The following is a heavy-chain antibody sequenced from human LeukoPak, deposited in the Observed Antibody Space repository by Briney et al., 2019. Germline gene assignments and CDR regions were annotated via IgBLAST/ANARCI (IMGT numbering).Heavy chain of an antibody. CDR1: GGSISSYY. V-gene: IGHV4-4*07. J-gene: IGHJ4*02. Sequence: SETLSLTCTVSGGSISSYYWSWLRQPAGKGLEWIGRIYTSGSTNYNPSLKSRVTISVDTSKNQFSLKLSSVTAADTAVYYCARESSVAGIVDYWGQGTLVTVSS. CDR3: ARESSVAGIVDY. CDR2: IYTSGST. D-gene: IGHD6-19*01.